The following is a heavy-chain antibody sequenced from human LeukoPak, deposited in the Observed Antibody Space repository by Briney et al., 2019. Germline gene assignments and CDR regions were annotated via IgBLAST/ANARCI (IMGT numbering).Heavy chain of an antibody. CDR3: ARDGYCTNGVCYGWFDP. J-gene: IGHJ5*02. D-gene: IGHD2-8*01. Sequence: GGSLRLSCAASGFTFSSYSMNWVRQAPGKGLEWVSSISSSSSYIYYADSVKGRFTISRDNAKNSLYLQMNSPRAEDTAVYYCARDGYCTNGVCYGWFDPWGQGTLVTVSS. CDR2: ISSSSSYI. CDR1: GFTFSSYS. V-gene: IGHV3-21*01.